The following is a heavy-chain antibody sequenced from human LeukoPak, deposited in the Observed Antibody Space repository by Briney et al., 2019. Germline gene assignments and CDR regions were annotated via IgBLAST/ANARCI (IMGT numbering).Heavy chain of an antibody. Sequence: PGGSLRLSCAASGFTFSSYSMNWVRQAPGKGLEWVSFISSSSSYIEYADSVKGRFTISRDNAKNSLYLQMNSLRAEDTAVYYCARGTGIVGAISLYYYYYMDVWGKGTTVTVSS. D-gene: IGHD1-26*01. CDR1: GFTFSSYS. J-gene: IGHJ6*03. V-gene: IGHV3-21*04. CDR3: ARGTGIVGAISLYYYYYMDV. CDR2: ISSSSSYI.